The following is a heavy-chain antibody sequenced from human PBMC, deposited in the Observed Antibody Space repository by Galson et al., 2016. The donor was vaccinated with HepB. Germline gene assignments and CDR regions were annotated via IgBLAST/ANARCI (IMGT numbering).Heavy chain of an antibody. D-gene: IGHD2/OR15-2a*01. CDR3: ARGGRILWDGMDV. CDR2: IKQDGSEK. V-gene: IGHV3-7*01. Sequence: SLRLSCAASGFSLSSYWTSWVRQAPGRGLEWVANIKQDGSEKYYVDSVKGRFTISRDDAKNSVYLQMNSLRAEDTALYYCARGGRILWDGMDVWGQGTTVTVSS. CDR1: GFSLSSYW. J-gene: IGHJ6*02.